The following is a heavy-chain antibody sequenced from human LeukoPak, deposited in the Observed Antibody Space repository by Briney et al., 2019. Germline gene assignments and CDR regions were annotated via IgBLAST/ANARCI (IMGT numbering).Heavy chain of an antibody. V-gene: IGHV1-69*01. CDR2: IIPIFGTA. D-gene: IGHD6-25*01. CDR1: GGTFSSYA. Sequence: SVKVSCKASGGTFSSYAISWVRQALGQGLEWMGGIIPIFGTANYAQKFQGRVTITADESTSTAYMELSSLRSEDTAVYYCARGGGYATVYYYYMDVWGKGTTVTVSS. J-gene: IGHJ6*03. CDR3: ARGGGYATVYYYYMDV.